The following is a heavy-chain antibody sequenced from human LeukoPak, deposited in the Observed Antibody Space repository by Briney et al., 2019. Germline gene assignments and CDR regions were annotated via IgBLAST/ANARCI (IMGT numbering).Heavy chain of an antibody. Sequence: GGSLRLSCAAYGFTFSSYSMNWVRQAPGKGLEWVSFISTSSSYIYYADSVKGRFTISRDNAKNSLYLQMNSLRAEDTAVYYCAGTGYGSGSYYNVRDYMDVWGKGTTVTISS. CDR2: ISTSSSYI. CDR1: GFTFSSYS. J-gene: IGHJ6*03. CDR3: AGTGYGSGSYYNVRDYMDV. D-gene: IGHD3-10*01. V-gene: IGHV3-21*01.